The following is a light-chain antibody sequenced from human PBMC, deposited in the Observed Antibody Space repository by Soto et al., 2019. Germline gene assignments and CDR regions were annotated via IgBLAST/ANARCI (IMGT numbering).Light chain of an antibody. J-gene: IGLJ2*01. CDR3: ATWDGTLSVI. V-gene: IGLV1-51*01. CDR1: SSNIGSNY. Sequence: QSVLTQPPSVSAAPGQKVTISCSGRSSNIGSNYVSWYQQLPGTAPRLLIYDNNKRPSGISDRFSGSKSGTSATLGITGLQTGDEADDYCATWDGTLSVIFGGGTQLTVL. CDR2: DNN.